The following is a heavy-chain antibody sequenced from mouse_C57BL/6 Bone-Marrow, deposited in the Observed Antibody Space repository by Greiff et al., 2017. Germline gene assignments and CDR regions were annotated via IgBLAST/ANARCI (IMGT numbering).Heavy chain of an antibody. CDR2: IHPSDSDT. J-gene: IGHJ3*01. D-gene: IGHD4-1*01. V-gene: IGHV1-74*01. Sequence: QVQLKQPGAELVKPGASVKVSCKASGYTFTSYWMHWVKQRPGQGLEWIGRIHPSDSDTNYNQKFKGKATLTVDKSSSTAYMQLSSLTSEDSAVYYCAPEANWDLAWFAYWGQGTLVTVSA. CDR3: APEANWDLAWFAY. CDR1: GYTFTSYW.